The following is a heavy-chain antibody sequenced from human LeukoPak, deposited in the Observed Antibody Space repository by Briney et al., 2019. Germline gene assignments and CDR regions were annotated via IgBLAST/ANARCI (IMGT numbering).Heavy chain of an antibody. D-gene: IGHD1-26*01. V-gene: IGHV3-48*02. CDR3: ASSGSYRFDC. CDR1: GSTFSSYS. Sequence: GGSLRLSCAASGSTFSSYSMNWVRQAPGKGLEWVSHITASGTAMFYADSVKGRFTISRDNAKNSLYLQMNSLRDEDTAVYYCASSGSYRFDCWGQGTLVTVSS. CDR2: ITASGTAM. J-gene: IGHJ4*02.